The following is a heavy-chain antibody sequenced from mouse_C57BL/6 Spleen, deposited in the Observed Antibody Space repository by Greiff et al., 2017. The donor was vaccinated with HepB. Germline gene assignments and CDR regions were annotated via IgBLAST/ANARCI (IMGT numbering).Heavy chain of an antibody. CDR2: ISDGGSYT. J-gene: IGHJ3*01. Sequence: EVKLVESGGGLVKPGGSLKLSCAASGFTFSSYAMSWVRQTPEKRLEWVATISDGGSYTYYPDNVKGRFTISRDNAKNNLYLQMSHLKSEDTAMYYCAREWTGTEGFAYWGQGTLVTVSA. CDR1: GFTFSSYA. D-gene: IGHD4-1*01. CDR3: AREWTGTEGFAY. V-gene: IGHV5-4*01.